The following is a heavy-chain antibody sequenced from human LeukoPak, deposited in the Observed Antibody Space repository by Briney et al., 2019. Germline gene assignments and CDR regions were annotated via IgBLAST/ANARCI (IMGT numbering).Heavy chain of an antibody. CDR2: INPSGGST. V-gene: IGHV1-46*01. Sequence: ASVKVSCKASGYTFTSYYMHWVRQAPGQGLEWMGIINPSGGSTSYAQKFQGRVTMTRDTSTSTVYMELSSLRSEDTAVYYCARDVEPGYSSSWYIDYWGQGTLVTVSS. D-gene: IGHD6-13*01. CDR3: ARDVEPGYSSSWYIDY. CDR1: GYTFTSYY. J-gene: IGHJ4*02.